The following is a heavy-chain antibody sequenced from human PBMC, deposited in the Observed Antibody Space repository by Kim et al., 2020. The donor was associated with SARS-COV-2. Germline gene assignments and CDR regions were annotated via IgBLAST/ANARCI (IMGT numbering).Heavy chain of an antibody. D-gene: IGHD2-2*01. Sequence: SVKVSCKASGGTFSSYAISWVRQAPGQGLEWMGGIIPIFGTANYAQKFQGRVTITADESTSTAYMELSSPRSEDTAVYYCARFPDCSSTSCYVFGYYYGMDVWGQGTTVTVSS. CDR1: GGTFSSYA. V-gene: IGHV1-69*13. CDR3: ARFPDCSSTSCYVFGYYYGMDV. CDR2: IIPIFGTA. J-gene: IGHJ6*02.